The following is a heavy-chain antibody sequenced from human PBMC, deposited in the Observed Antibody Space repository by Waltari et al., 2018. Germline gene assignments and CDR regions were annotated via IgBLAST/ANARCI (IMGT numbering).Heavy chain of an antibody. J-gene: IGHJ4*02. CDR1: GFTFSGYS. CDR3: ARALPNYYDSSGYIDY. Sequence: EVQLVESGGGLVKPGGSLRLSCAASGFTFSGYSMNWVRQAPGKGLEWVSSISSSSSYIYYADSVKGRFTISRDNAKNSLYLQMNSLRAEDTAVYYCARALPNYYDSSGYIDYWGQGTLVTVSS. V-gene: IGHV3-21*01. CDR2: ISSSSSYI. D-gene: IGHD3-22*01.